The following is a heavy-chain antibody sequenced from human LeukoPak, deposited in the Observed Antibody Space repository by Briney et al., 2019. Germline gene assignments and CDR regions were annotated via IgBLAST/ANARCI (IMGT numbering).Heavy chain of an antibody. CDR2: IYYSGST. Sequence: PSETLSLTCTVSGGSISSGDYYWSWIRQPPGKGLEWIGYIYYSGSTYYNPSLKSRVTISVDTSKNQFSLKLSSVTAADTAVYYCARLRGYSSGWYWEFDYWGQGTLVTVSS. CDR1: GGSISSGDYY. CDR3: ARLRGYSSGWYWEFDY. J-gene: IGHJ4*02. D-gene: IGHD6-19*01. V-gene: IGHV4-30-4*01.